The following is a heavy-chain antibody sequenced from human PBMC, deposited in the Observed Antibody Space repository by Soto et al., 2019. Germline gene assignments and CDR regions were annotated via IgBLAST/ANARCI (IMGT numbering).Heavy chain of an antibody. CDR3: ARVREDLNYYYGMDV. Sequence: GASVKVSCKASGYTFTSYGISWVRQAPGQGLEWMGWISAYNGNTNYAQKLQGRVTMTTDTSTSTAYMELRSLRSDDTAVYYCARVREDLNYYYGMDVWGQGTTVTVSS. V-gene: IGHV1-18*01. CDR1: GYTFTSYG. CDR2: ISAYNGNT. J-gene: IGHJ6*02. D-gene: IGHD2-15*01.